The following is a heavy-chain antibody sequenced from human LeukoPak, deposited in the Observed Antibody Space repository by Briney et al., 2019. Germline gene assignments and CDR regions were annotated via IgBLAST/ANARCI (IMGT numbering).Heavy chain of an antibody. D-gene: IGHD3-10*01. V-gene: IGHV1-2*02. Sequence: ASVKVSCKASGYTFTGYYMHWVRQSPGQGLEWMGWINPNSGGTNYAQKFQGRVTMTRDTSISTAYMELSRLRSDDTAVYYCARLEEVRGDYFDYWRQGTLVTVSS. CDR2: INPNSGGT. J-gene: IGHJ4*02. CDR3: ARLEEVRGDYFDY. CDR1: GYTFTGYY.